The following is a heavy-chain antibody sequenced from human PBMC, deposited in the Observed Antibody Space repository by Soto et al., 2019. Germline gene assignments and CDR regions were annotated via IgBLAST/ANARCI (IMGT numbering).Heavy chain of an antibody. CDR1: GYTFTSYY. CDR3: ARDRGDGYGFDY. CDR2: INPSGGST. D-gene: IGHD3-10*01. Sequence: QVQLVQSGAEVKKPGASVKVSCKASGYTFTSYYMHWVRQAPGQGLEWIGIINPSGGSTSYAQKFQGRVTMTRDTSTSTVYMERSSMRSEDTAVYYCARDRGDGYGFDYWVQGTLVTVSS. J-gene: IGHJ4*02. V-gene: IGHV1-46*01.